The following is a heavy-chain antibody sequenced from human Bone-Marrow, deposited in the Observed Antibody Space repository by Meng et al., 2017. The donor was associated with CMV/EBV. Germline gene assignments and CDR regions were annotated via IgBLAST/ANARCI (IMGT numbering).Heavy chain of an antibody. CDR2: IYYSGST. Sequence: SETLSLTCAVYGGSFSGYYWSWIRRPPGKGLEWIGSIYYSGSTYYNPSLKSRVTISVDTSKNQFSLKLSSVTAADTAVYYCARRGVEVNFDYWGQGTLVTVSS. CDR1: GGSFSGYY. D-gene: IGHD5-24*01. CDR3: ARRGVEVNFDY. J-gene: IGHJ4*02. V-gene: IGHV4-34*01.